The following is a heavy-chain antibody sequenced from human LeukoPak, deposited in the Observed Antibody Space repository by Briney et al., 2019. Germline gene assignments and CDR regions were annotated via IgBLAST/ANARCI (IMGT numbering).Heavy chain of an antibody. CDR3: AKGTTYYYDSSGYYYPDY. CDR2: ISGSGGST. CDR1: GFTFSSYA. Sequence: GGSLRLSCAVSGFTFSSYAMSWVRQAPGKGLEWVSAISGSGGSTYYADSVKGRFTISRDNSENTLYLQMNSLRAEDTAVYYCAKGTTYYYDSSGYYYPDYWGQGTLVTVSS. D-gene: IGHD3-22*01. J-gene: IGHJ4*02. V-gene: IGHV3-23*01.